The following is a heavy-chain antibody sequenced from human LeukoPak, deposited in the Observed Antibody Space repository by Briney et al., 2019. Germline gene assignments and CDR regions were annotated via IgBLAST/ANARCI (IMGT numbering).Heavy chain of an antibody. CDR2: ISSSSTI. CDR1: GFTFSSYS. Sequence: PGGSLRLSCAASGFTFSSYSMTWVRQAPGKGLEWVSYISSSSTIYYADSVKGRFTISRDNAKNSLYLQMNSLRAEDTAVYYCARGPKTAPYYYDSSGYYFNDDYWGQGTLVTVSS. CDR3: ARGPKTAPYYYDSSGYYFNDDY. J-gene: IGHJ4*02. D-gene: IGHD3-22*01. V-gene: IGHV3-48*01.